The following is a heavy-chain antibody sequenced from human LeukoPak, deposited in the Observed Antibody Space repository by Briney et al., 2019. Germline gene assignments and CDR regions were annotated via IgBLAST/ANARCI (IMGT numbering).Heavy chain of an antibody. V-gene: IGHV1-69*05. CDR2: IIPIFGTA. Sequence: SVKVSFKSSGGTFSSYAISWVRQAPGQGLEWMGGIIPIFGTANYAQKFQGRVTITTDESTSTAYMALISLRSEDTAVYYRASTLWGGATWEGFFDYWGQGTLVTVSS. CDR1: GGTFSSYA. CDR3: ASTLWGGATWEGFFDY. D-gene: IGHD1-26*01. J-gene: IGHJ4*02.